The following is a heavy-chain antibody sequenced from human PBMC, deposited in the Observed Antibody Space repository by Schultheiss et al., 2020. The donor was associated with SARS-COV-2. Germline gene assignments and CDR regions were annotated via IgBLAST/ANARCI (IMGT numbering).Heavy chain of an antibody. CDR2: IYTSGST. J-gene: IGHJ4*02. D-gene: IGHD3-22*01. V-gene: IGHV4-61*02. CDR1: GGSISSGSYY. Sequence: SETLSLTCTVSGGSISSGSYYWSWIRQPAGKGLEWIGRIYTSGSTNYNPSLKSRVTISVDTSKNQFSLKLSSVTAADTAVYYCARFGNYYDSSGFKNYFDYWGQGTLVTVSS. CDR3: ARFGNYYDSSGFKNYFDY.